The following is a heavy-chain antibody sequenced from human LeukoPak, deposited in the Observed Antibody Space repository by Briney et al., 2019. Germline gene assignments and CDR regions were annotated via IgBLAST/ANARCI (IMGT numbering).Heavy chain of an antibody. CDR3: AREPTIAAAVTNFDY. J-gene: IGHJ4*02. CDR2: INTNTGNP. Sequence: ASVKVSCKASGYTFTGYYMHWVRQAPGQGLEWMGWINTNTGNPTYAQGFTGRFVFSLDTSVSTAYLQISSLKAEDTAVYYCAREPTIAAAVTNFDYWGQGTLVTVSS. V-gene: IGHV7-4-1*02. CDR1: GYTFTGYY. D-gene: IGHD6-13*01.